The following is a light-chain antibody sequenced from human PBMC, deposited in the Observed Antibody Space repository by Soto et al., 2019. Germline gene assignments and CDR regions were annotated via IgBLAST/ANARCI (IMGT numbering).Light chain of an antibody. J-gene: IGKJ1*01. CDR1: QSVSSSY. CDR2: GAS. Sequence: EIVLTQSPGTLSLSPGEGATLSCRASQSVSSSYLAWYKQKPGQAPRLLIYGASSRATGIPDRFSGSGSRTDFTLTISRLEPEDFAVYYCQQYGSAPTWTFGQGTKVDIK. V-gene: IGKV3-20*01. CDR3: QQYGSAPTWT.